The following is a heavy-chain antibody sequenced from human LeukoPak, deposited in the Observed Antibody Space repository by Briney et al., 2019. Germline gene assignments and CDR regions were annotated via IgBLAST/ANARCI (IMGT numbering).Heavy chain of an antibody. CDR2: SGTGGST. V-gene: IGHV3-23*01. CDR3: ARGSQLPADY. CDR1: GFTFSRHA. J-gene: IGHJ4*02. Sequence: GGSLRLSCAASGFTFSRHAMTWVRQAPGTGLEWLSGSGTGGSTYYADSVKGRFTISRDNSKNTLYLQMNSLRAEDTAVYYCARGSQLPADYWGQGTLVTVSS. D-gene: IGHD2-2*01.